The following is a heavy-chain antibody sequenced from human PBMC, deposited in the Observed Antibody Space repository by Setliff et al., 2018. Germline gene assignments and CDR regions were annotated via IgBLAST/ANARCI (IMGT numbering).Heavy chain of an antibody. CDR2: TIPMFGTT. V-gene: IGHV1-69*05. D-gene: IGHD5-18*01. CDR3: AREGVDTRSSTDYRYYMDV. J-gene: IGHJ6*03. CDR1: GYTITNFA. Sequence: SVKVSCKASGYTITNFALNWVRQAPGQGPEWMGGTIPMFGTTNYAQKFQGRVRIITDESTSTAYMELSSLTSADTAVYYCAREGVDTRSSTDYRYYMDVWGKGTTVTVS.